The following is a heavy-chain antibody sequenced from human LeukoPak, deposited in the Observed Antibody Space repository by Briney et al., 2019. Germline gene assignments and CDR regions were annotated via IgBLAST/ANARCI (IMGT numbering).Heavy chain of an antibody. Sequence: ASVKVSCKASGYTFTSYYMHWVRQAPGQGLEWMGIINPSGGSTSYAQKFQGRVTMTEDTSTDTAYMELSSLRPEDTAVYYCATDLKQWLVTLDYWGQGTLVTVSS. CDR1: GYTFTSYY. V-gene: IGHV1-46*01. D-gene: IGHD6-19*01. CDR2: INPSGGST. CDR3: ATDLKQWLVTLDY. J-gene: IGHJ4*02.